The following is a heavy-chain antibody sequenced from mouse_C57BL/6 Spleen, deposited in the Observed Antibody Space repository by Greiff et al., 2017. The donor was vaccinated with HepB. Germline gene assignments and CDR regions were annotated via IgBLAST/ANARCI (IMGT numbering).Heavy chain of an antibody. V-gene: IGHV3-6*01. Sequence: EVQLQQSGPGLVKPSQSLSLTCSVTGYSITSGYYWNWIRQFPGNKLEWMGYISYDGSNNYNPSLKNRISITRDTSKNQFFLKLNSVTTEDTATYYCAREGEYWGQGTTLTVSS. J-gene: IGHJ2*01. CDR2: ISYDGSN. CDR3: AREGEY. CDR1: GYSITSGYY.